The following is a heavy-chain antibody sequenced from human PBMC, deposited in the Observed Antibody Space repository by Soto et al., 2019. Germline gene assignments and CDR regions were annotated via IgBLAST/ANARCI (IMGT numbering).Heavy chain of an antibody. V-gene: IGHV4-34*01. D-gene: IGHD2-8*01. CDR3: ARGRCTNGVCYTAYYYYGMDV. Sequence: PSETLSPICAVYGGSFSGYYWSWIRQPPGKGLEWIGEINHSGSTNYNPSLKSRVTISVDTSKNQFSLKLSSVTAAGTAVYYCARGRCTNGVCYTAYYYYGMDVWGQGTTVTVSS. J-gene: IGHJ6*02. CDR2: INHSGST. CDR1: GGSFSGYY.